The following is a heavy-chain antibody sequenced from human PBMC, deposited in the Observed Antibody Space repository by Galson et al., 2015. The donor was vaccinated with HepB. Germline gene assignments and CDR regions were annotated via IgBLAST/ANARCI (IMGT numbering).Heavy chain of an antibody. CDR3: ARSYWYYDRSGHNYYGMDV. V-gene: IGHV1-69*02. CDR2: IIPTLGVL. J-gene: IGHJ6*02. D-gene: IGHD3-22*01. CDR1: GGTFSSYT. Sequence: SVKVSCKASGGTFSSYTISWVRQAPGQGLEWMGRIIPTLGVLHYAQRFQGRVTITADKSTNTANMELSSLKSEDTAVYYCARSYWYYDRSGHNYYGMDVWGQGTTVTVSS.